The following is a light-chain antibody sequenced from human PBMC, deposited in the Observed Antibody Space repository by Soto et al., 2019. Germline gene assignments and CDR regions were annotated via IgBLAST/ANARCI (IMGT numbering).Light chain of an antibody. CDR1: SSDVGGYNY. Sequence: QSVLTQPASVSGSPGQSITISCTGTSSDVGGYNYVSWYQLHPGKAPKLMVYEVSNRPSGASNRFSGSKSGNTAPLTISGLQAEDEADYYCSSYTSSNAYVFGTGTKVTVL. J-gene: IGLJ1*01. CDR2: EVS. V-gene: IGLV2-14*01. CDR3: SSYTSSNAYV.